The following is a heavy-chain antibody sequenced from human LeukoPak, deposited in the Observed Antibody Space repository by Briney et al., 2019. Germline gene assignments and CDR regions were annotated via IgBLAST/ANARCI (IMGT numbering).Heavy chain of an antibody. CDR1: GGSFSGYY. Sequence: SETLSLTCAVYGGSFSGYYWSWIRQPPGKGLEWIGEINHSGSTNYNPSLKSRVTISVDTSKNQFSLKLSSVTAADTAVYYCARGGYYYGSGSYYPPSYYFDHWGQGTLVTVSS. CDR3: ARGGYYYGSGSYYPPSYYFDH. V-gene: IGHV4-34*01. D-gene: IGHD3-10*01. CDR2: INHSGST. J-gene: IGHJ4*02.